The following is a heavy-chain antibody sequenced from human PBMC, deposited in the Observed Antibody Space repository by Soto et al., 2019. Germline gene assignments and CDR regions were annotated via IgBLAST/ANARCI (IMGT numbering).Heavy chain of an antibody. V-gene: IGHV4-30-4*01. CDR3: ATIKLGSNRLGY. D-gene: IGHD3-10*01. J-gene: IGHJ4*02. Sequence: PSETLSLTCTVSGGSISSGDYYWSWIRQPPGKGLEWIGYIYYSGSTYYNPSLKSRVTISVDTSKNHFSLKLSSVTAADTAVYYWATIKLGSNRLGYWGQGTLVAVSS. CDR1: GGSISSGDYY. CDR2: IYYSGST.